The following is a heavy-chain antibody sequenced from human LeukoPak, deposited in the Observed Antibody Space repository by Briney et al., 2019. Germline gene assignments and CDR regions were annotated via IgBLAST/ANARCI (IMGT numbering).Heavy chain of an antibody. CDR3: ARLAAAGFSFDY. CDR2: IYYSGST. CDR1: GGSISSYY. D-gene: IGHD6-13*01. Sequence: SETLSLXCTVSGGSISSYYWSWIRQPPGKGLEWIGYIYYSGSTNYNPSLKSRVTISVDTSKNQFSLKLSSVTAADTAVYYCARLAAAGFSFDYWGQGTLVTVSS. J-gene: IGHJ4*02. V-gene: IGHV4-59*01.